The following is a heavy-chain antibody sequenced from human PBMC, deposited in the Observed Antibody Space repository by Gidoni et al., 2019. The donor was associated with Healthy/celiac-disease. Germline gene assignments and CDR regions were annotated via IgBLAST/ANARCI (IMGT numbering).Heavy chain of an antibody. J-gene: IGHJ6*02. V-gene: IGHV1-69*01. CDR1: GGTFSSYA. CDR2: IIPIFGTA. D-gene: IGHD2-2*01. Sequence: QVQLVQSGAEVKKPGSSVKVSCKASGGTFSSYAISWVRQAPGQGLEWMGGIIPIFGTANYAQKFQGRVTITADESTSTAYMELSSLRSEDTAVYYCATPEESYCSSTSCYPTFRYYYYGMDVWGQGTTVTVSS. CDR3: ATPEESYCSSTSCYPTFRYYYYGMDV.